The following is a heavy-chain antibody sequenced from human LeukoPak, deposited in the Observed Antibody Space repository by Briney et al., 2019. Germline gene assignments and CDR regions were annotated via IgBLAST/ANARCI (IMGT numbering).Heavy chain of an antibody. V-gene: IGHV3-21*01. Sequence: GGSLRLSCAASGFTFSSYSMNWVRQAPGKGLEWVSSIISSSSYIYYADSVQGRFTISRDNAKNSLYLQMNSLRAGDTAVYYCARSGDDYGDYVPFDYWGQGTLVTVSS. CDR3: ARSGDDYGDYVPFDY. CDR1: GFTFSSYS. J-gene: IGHJ4*02. D-gene: IGHD4-17*01. CDR2: IISSSSYI.